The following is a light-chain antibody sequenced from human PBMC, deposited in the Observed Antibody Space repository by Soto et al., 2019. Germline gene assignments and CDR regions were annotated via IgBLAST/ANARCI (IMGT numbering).Light chain of an antibody. CDR1: LSINTY. CDR3: QQNFTTPHT. CDR2: GAS. V-gene: IGKV1-39*01. J-gene: IGKJ2*01. Sequence: DIQMTQSPLSLSASVGDRVAITCRSSLSINTYLNWIQQKPGKAPKVLIYGASSLQNGVPSRFSGSGYGTISTLSISSLQPEDSATYYCQQNFTTPHTFGRGTHREIK.